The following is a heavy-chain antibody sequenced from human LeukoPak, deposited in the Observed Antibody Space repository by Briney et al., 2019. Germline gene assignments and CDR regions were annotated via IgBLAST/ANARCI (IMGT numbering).Heavy chain of an antibody. V-gene: IGHV3-23*01. CDR2: ISGSGGST. CDR3: ARAHMVRGVIPTY. D-gene: IGHD3-10*01. J-gene: IGHJ4*02. CDR1: GFTFSSYA. Sequence: PGGSLRLSCAAFGFTFSSYAMSWVRQAPGKGLEWVSAISGSGGSTYYADSVKGRFTISRDNSKNTLYLQMNSLRAEDTAVYYCARAHMVRGVIPTYWGQGTLVTVSS.